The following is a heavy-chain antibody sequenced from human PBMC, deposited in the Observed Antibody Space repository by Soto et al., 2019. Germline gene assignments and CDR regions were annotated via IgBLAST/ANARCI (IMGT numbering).Heavy chain of an antibody. CDR3: ARVAY. V-gene: IGHV3-23*01. CDR2: IADSGDST. Sequence: GGSLRLSCAASGFTISSYAMSWVRQAPGKGLEWVSAIADSGDSTLYADSVKGRFIISRDNAQNSLFLQMNTLRPEDSAIYYCARVAYWGPGTQVTVSS. J-gene: IGHJ4*02. CDR1: GFTISSYA.